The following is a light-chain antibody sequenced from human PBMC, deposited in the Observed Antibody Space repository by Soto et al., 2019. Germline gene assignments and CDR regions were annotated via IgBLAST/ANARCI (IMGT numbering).Light chain of an antibody. V-gene: IGKV1-5*03. CDR2: KAS. CDR3: QQYNSYSPT. CDR1: QSISTW. Sequence: DIQMTQSPSTLSSSVGDRFTITLRASQSISTWLAWYQQEPGKAPKLLIHKASSLQSGVPSRFSGSGSGTDFTLTISSLHPDDFATYYCQQYNSYSPTFGQGTKVDIK. J-gene: IGKJ1*01.